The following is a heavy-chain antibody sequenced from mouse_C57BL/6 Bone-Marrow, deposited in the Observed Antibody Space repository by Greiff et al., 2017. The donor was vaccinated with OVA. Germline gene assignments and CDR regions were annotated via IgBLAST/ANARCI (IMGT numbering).Heavy chain of an antibody. Sequence: VQLQQSGAELARPGASVKLSCKASGYTFTSYGISWVKQRTGQGLEWIGEIYPRSGNTYSNEKFTGKATLTADKSSSTAYMELRSLTSEDSAVYFCAYYGRFAYWGQGTLVTVSA. V-gene: IGHV1-81*01. CDR3: AYYGRFAY. CDR2: IYPRSGNT. D-gene: IGHD1-2*01. J-gene: IGHJ3*01. CDR1: GYTFTSYG.